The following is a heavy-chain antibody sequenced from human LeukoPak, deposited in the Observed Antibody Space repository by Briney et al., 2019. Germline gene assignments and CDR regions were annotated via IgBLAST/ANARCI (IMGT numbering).Heavy chain of an antibody. V-gene: IGHV3-30*03. D-gene: IGHD3-16*01. CDR3: ARDWGAWGYGYRFDY. Sequence: GGSLRLSCAASGFTFSTYGMHWVRQAPGKGLEWVAVISHDGSNKYYGDSVKGRFTISRDNSKNTLFLQMTSLRPEDTAVYYCARDWGAWGYGYRFDYWGQGTLVTVSS. J-gene: IGHJ4*02. CDR2: ISHDGSNK. CDR1: GFTFSTYG.